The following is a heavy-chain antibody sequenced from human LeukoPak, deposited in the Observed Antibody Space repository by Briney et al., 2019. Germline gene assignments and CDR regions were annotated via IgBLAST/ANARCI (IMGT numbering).Heavy chain of an antibody. Sequence: GGSLRLSCAASGFTLSSYAMSWVRQTPGKGLECVSTIRDTDGRTYYADSVKGRFTISRDNSKNTLYLQMNSLRADDSAVYYCAGDTILSPKFIQHWGQGTLVTVSS. D-gene: IGHD2-2*01. CDR1: GFTLSSYA. V-gene: IGHV3-23*01. CDR3: AGDTILSPKFIQH. J-gene: IGHJ1*01. CDR2: IRDTDGRT.